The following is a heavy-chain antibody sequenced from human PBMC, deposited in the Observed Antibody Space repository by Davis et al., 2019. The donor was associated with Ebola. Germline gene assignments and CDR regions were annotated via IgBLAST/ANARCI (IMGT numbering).Heavy chain of an antibody. CDR1: GYTLTDLS. CDR2: FDPEDGET. J-gene: IGHJ4*02. D-gene: IGHD6-13*01. Sequence: ASVKVSCKVSGYTLTDLSMHWVRQAPGKGLEWMGGFDPEDGETIYAQKFQGRVTMTRNTSISTACMELSSLRSEDTAVYYCATGQLSTDYWGQGTLVTVSS. V-gene: IGHV1-24*01. CDR3: ATGQLSTDY.